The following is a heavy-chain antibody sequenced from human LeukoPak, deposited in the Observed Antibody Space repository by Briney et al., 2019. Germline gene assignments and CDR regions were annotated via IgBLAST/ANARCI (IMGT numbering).Heavy chain of an antibody. CDR3: ARGPPYSSSWYRDNWFDP. CDR1: GGTFSSYA. Sequence: GASVKVSCKASGGTFSSYAISWVRQAPGQGLEWMGGIIPIFGTANYAQKFQGRVTITTDESTSTAYMELSSLRSEDTAVYYCARGPPYSSSWYRDNWFDPWGQGTLVTVSS. D-gene: IGHD6-13*01. V-gene: IGHV1-69*05. CDR2: IIPIFGTA. J-gene: IGHJ5*02.